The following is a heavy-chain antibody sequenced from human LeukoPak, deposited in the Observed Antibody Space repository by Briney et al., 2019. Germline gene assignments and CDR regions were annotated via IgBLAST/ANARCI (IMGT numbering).Heavy chain of an antibody. Sequence: PGGSLRLSCAASGLTFGSYDMSWVRQAPGKGLEWVSIISSSDASTYYADSVTGRFTISTDNAKNTLYLQMNSLRAEDTALYYCAKGSGRGSSSALDYWGQGTLVTVSS. CDR1: GLTFGSYD. J-gene: IGHJ4*02. CDR2: ISSSDAST. D-gene: IGHD5-18*01. CDR3: AKGSGRGSSSALDY. V-gene: IGHV3-23*01.